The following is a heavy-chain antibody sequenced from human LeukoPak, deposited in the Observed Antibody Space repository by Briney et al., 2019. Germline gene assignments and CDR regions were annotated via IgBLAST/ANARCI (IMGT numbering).Heavy chain of an antibody. CDR2: IYPGDSDT. CDR1: GYSFTSYW. Sequence: GESLKISCKGSGYSFTSYWIGWVRQLPGKGLEWMGIIYPGDSDTRYSPSFQGQVTISADKSISTAYLQWSSLKTSDTAIYYCARHRDGYNSDYWGQGTLVTVSS. CDR3: ARHRDGYNSDY. V-gene: IGHV5-51*01. J-gene: IGHJ4*02. D-gene: IGHD5-24*01.